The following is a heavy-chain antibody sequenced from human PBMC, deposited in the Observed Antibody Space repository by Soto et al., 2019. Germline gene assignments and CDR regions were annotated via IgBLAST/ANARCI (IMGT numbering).Heavy chain of an antibody. CDR3: ARAVWFGELPNYFDY. Sequence: ASVKVSCKASGGTFSSYTISWVRQAPGQGLEWMGRIIPILGIANYAQKFQGRVTITADKSTSTAYMELSSLRSEDTAVYYCARAVWFGELPNYFDYWGQGTLVTVSS. V-gene: IGHV1-69*02. CDR1: GGTFSSYT. D-gene: IGHD3-10*01. J-gene: IGHJ4*02. CDR2: IIPILGIA.